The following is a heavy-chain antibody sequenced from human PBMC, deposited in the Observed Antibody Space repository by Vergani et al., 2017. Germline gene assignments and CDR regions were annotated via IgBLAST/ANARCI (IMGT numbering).Heavy chain of an antibody. CDR2: IIPMYGTP. J-gene: IGHJ4*02. V-gene: IGHV1-69*13. CDR3: ARLAGRYTQATFYAPYDY. Sequence: QVQLVQSGAEVKEPGSSLRVSCKAFGETFSSHGISWVRQAPGQGLQWMGRIIPMYGTPNYAQKFQERVKITADESTSTVYMELTRLGSEDTAVYYCARLAGRYTQATFYAPYDYWGKGTPVTVSS. CDR1: GETFSSHG. D-gene: IGHD2/OR15-2a*01.